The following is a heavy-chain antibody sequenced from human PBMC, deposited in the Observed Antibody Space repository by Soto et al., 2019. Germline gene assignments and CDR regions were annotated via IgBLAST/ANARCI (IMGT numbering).Heavy chain of an antibody. Sequence: ASVKVSCKASGYTFTSYGISWVRQAPGQGLEWMGWIGAYNGNTNYAQKLQGRVTMTTDTSTSTAYMELRSLRSDDTAVYYCARGGFVAVAGLVWYFDLWGRGTLVTVSS. CDR1: GYTFTSYG. CDR3: ARGGFVAVAGLVWYFDL. D-gene: IGHD6-19*01. V-gene: IGHV1-18*04. J-gene: IGHJ2*01. CDR2: IGAYNGNT.